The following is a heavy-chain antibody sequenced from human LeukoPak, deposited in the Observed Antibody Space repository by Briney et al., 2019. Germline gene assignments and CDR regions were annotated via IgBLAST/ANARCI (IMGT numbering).Heavy chain of an antibody. D-gene: IGHD3-9*01. J-gene: IGHJ5*02. CDR3: ARVASHYDILTGFSPILYNWFDP. CDR2: INPNSGGT. V-gene: IGHV1-2*02. CDR1: GYTFTSYY. Sequence: ASVKVSCKASGYTFTSYYMHWVRQAPGQGLEWMGWINPNSGGTNYAQKFQGRVTMTRDTSISTAYMELSRLRSDDTAVYYCARVASHYDILTGFSPILYNWFDPWGQGTLVTVSS.